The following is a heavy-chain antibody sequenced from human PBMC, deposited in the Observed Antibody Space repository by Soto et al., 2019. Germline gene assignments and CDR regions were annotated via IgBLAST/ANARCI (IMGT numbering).Heavy chain of an antibody. D-gene: IGHD2-2*01. V-gene: IGHV3-74*03. Sequence: EVQLVESGGGLVQPGESLRLSCAASGLTFRSYWMHWVRQAPGKGLVWVSRINTDGSVAMYVDSVKGRFTISRDNAKKTLYLHMNSLRAEDTAVYYCVRDMQVWRLGSWGQGTLVTVCS. J-gene: IGHJ4*02. CDR3: VRDMQVWRLGS. CDR2: INTDGSVA. CDR1: GLTFRSYW.